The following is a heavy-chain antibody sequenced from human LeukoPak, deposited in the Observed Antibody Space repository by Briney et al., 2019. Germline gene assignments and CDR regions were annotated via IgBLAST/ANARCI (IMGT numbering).Heavy chain of an antibody. J-gene: IGHJ4*02. Sequence: GGSLRLSCAASGFTFSSYAMSRGRQGPGKGLEWFSAISGSGDSTYSTDSVKGRFTISRDNSKNTLYLQMNSLRAEDKGVYYCAKKVPANWGSYFDYWGQGTLVTVSS. CDR3: AKKVPANWGSYFDY. CDR2: ISGSGDST. V-gene: IGHV3-23*01. D-gene: IGHD7-27*01. CDR1: GFTFSSYA.